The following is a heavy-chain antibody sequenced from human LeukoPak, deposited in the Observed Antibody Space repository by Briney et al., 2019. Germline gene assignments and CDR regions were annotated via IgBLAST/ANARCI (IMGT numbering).Heavy chain of an antibody. CDR1: GGSFSGYC. V-gene: IGHV4-34*01. CDR3: ARVRGYSSGPFDY. J-gene: IGHJ4*02. D-gene: IGHD5-18*01. CDR2: INHSGST. Sequence: SETLSLTCGVYGGSFSGYCWSWIRQPPGKGLEWIGEINHSGSTNYNPSLKSRVTISVDTSRNRFSLKLGPVTAADTSVYFCARVRGYSSGPFDYWGQGTLVTVSS.